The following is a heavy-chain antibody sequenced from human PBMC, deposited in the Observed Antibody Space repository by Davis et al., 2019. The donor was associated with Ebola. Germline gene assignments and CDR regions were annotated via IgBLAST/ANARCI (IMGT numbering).Heavy chain of an antibody. V-gene: IGHV4-59*01. Sequence: SETLSLTCTVSGGSISTYYWGWIRQPPRKGLEWIGSIYYSGSTNYNPSLKSRVTISVDTSKNQFSLKLSSVTAADTAVYYCARVVAAHGLDYWGQGTLVTVSS. CDR2: IYYSGST. CDR1: GGSISTYY. D-gene: IGHD6-6*01. CDR3: ARVVAAHGLDY. J-gene: IGHJ4*02.